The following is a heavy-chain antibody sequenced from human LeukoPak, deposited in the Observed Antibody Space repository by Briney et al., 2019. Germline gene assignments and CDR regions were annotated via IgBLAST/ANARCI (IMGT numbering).Heavy chain of an antibody. CDR1: GYTFTGYY. Sequence: GASVKVSCKASGYTFTGYYMHWVRQAPGQGLEWMGWINPNSGGTNYAQKFQGRVTMTEDTSTDTAYMELSSLRSEDTAVYYCATGHGSGPSNVWGQGTTVTVSS. V-gene: IGHV1-2*02. J-gene: IGHJ6*02. CDR2: INPNSGGT. CDR3: ATGHGSGPSNV. D-gene: IGHD3-10*01.